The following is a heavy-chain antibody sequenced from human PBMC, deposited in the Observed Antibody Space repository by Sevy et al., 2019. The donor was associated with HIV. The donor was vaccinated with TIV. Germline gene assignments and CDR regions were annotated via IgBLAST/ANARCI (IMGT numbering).Heavy chain of an antibody. CDR1: GFIFSNYP. CDR3: ANRYCSTITCYDDDFWNPYYFYGLDV. V-gene: IGHV3-23*01. J-gene: IGHJ6*02. D-gene: IGHD2-2*01. Sequence: GGSLRLSGAASGFIFSNYPMSWVRHSPGKGLEWVSDISAGGTTTYYADSVGGRFTTSKDNARNTVSLETNRLEAEDKAIYYCANRYCSTITCYDDDFWNPYYFYGLDVWGQGISVTVSS. CDR2: ISAGGTTT.